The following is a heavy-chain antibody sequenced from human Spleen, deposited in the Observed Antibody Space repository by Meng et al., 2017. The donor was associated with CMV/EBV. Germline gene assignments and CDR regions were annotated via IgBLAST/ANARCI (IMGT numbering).Heavy chain of an antibody. V-gene: IGHV3-23*01. CDR3: AKDRLGGSDFFDY. CDR1: GFTFSSYA. D-gene: IGHD3-10*01. CDR2: ISATGGST. Sequence: GESLKISCAASGFTFSSYAMSWVRQAPGKGLEWVSAISATGGSTFYADSVKGRFTISRDNSKNTLYVQMNSLRAEDTALYYCAKDRLGGSDFFDYWGQGTLVTVSS. J-gene: IGHJ4*02.